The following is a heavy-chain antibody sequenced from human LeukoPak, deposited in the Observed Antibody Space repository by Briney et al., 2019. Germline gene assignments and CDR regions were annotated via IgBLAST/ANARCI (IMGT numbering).Heavy chain of an antibody. CDR1: GYSISSGYY. D-gene: IGHD3-10*01. Sequence: SETLSLTCTVSGYSISSGYYWGWIRQPPGKGLEWIGSIYHSGSTYYNSSLKSRVTISVDTSKNKFSLKLSSVTAADTAVYYCARTYYYASASSAFDYWGQGTLVTVSS. V-gene: IGHV4-38-2*02. CDR2: IYHSGST. CDR3: ARTYYYASASSAFDY. J-gene: IGHJ4*02.